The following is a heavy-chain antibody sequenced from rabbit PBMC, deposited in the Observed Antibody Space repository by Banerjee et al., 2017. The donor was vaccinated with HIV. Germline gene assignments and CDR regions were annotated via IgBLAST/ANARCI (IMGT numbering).Heavy chain of an antibody. J-gene: IGHJ4*01. Sequence: QQQLEESGGGLVKPGGTLTLTCKASGIDFSSYYYMCWVRQAPGKGLELIACIYAGSSGSTVYASWAKGRFTISKTSSTTVTLQMTSLTAADTATYFCARDGGGYYIPYYFNLWGPGTLVTVS. V-gene: IGHV1S45*01. CDR2: IYAGSSGST. D-gene: IGHD1-1*01. CDR1: GIDFSSYYY. CDR3: ARDGGGYYIPYYFNL.